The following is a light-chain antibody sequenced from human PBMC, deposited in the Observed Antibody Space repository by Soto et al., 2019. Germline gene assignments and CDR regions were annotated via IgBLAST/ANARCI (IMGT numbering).Light chain of an antibody. V-gene: IGLV1-47*02. CDR1: TSNIGKNY. Sequence: QSVLTQPPSASWTPGQRVTISCSGSTSNIGKNYVFWYQQLPGTAPKLLIYSDVQRPSGVPDRFSGSKSGTSAALAISGLRSEDEADYYCAAWDDRLSGRVFGTGTKVTVL. CDR3: AAWDDRLSGRV. CDR2: SDV. J-gene: IGLJ1*01.